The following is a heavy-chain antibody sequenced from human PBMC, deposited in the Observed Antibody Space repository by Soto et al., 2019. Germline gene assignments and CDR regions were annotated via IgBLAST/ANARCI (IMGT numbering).Heavy chain of an antibody. CDR1: GFSLSTSGVG. Sequence: QITLKESGPTLMKPTQTLTLTCTFSGFSLSTSGVGVGWIRQPPGKALEWLALIYWNDDKRYSPSLKSRLTITKDTSKNQVVLTMTNMDPVDTATYYCAHAEEAYYYECAFDIWGQGTMVTVSS. J-gene: IGHJ3*02. CDR3: AHAEEAYYYECAFDI. D-gene: IGHD3-22*01. CDR2: IYWNDDK. V-gene: IGHV2-5*01.